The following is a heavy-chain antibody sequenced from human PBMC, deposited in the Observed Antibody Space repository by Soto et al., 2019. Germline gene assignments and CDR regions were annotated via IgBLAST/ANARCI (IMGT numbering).Heavy chain of an antibody. CDR2: ISSTTNYI. V-gene: IGHV3-21*06. J-gene: IGHJ4*02. CDR1: GFTFSSYS. CDR3: ARESEDLTSNFDY. Sequence: PGGSMRLSCAASGFTFSSYSMNWVRQAPGKGLEWVSSISSTTNYIYYGDSMKGRFTISRDNAKNSLYLGMNSLRDENTVVYYGARESEDLTSNFDYWGQGTLVTVSS.